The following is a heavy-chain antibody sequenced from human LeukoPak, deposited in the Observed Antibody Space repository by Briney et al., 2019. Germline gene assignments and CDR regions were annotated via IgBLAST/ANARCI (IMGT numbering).Heavy chain of an antibody. CDR2: IYTSGST. J-gene: IGHJ6*03. V-gene: IGHV4-4*09. CDR3: ARRYCSSTSCYTRSEGYYYMDV. D-gene: IGHD2-2*02. Sequence: AETLSLTCTVSGDSISGYYWSWIRQPPGKGLEWIGYIYTSGSTNYNPSLKSRVTISVDTSKNQFSLRLSSVTAADTAVYYCARRYCSSTSCYTRSEGYYYMDVWGKGTTVTVSS. CDR1: GDSISGYY.